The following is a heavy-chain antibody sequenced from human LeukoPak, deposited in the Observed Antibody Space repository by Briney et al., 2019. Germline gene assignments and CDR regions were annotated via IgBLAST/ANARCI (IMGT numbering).Heavy chain of an antibody. J-gene: IGHJ4*02. CDR3: ATAPYSSGCPSFDY. D-gene: IGHD6-19*01. CDR1: GGSISSNY. Sequence: SEALSLTCSVSGGSISSNYWMWLRQPAGKGLEWFGRIYSSESTNYNPSLKSRVTMSVDTSQNQFALKLTPVTAADTAIYYCATAPYSSGCPSFDYWGQGALVTVSS. CDR2: IYSSEST. V-gene: IGHV4-4*07.